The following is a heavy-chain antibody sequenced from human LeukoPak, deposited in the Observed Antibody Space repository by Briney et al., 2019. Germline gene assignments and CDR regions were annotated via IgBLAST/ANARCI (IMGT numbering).Heavy chain of an antibody. CDR3: ARVVVAATQVDY. J-gene: IGHJ4*02. CDR1: GFAFSSYS. CDR2: ISSSSSYT. D-gene: IGHD2-15*01. Sequence: GGSLRLSCAASGFAFSSYSMNWVRQAPGKGLEWVSSISSSSSYTYYADSVKGRFTISRDNAKNSLYLQMNSLRAEDTAVYYCARVVVAATQVDYWGQGTLVTVSS. V-gene: IGHV3-21*01.